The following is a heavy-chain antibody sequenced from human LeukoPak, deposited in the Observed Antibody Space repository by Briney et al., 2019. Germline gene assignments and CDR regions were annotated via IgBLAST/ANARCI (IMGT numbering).Heavy chain of an antibody. Sequence: PGGSLRLSCAASGFTFSSYSMNWVRQAPGKGLEWVSSISSSSSYIYYADSVKGRFTISRDNAKNSLHLQMNSLRAEDTAVYYCARERYYYDSSGYQIPNFDFWGQGTLVAVSS. CDR3: ARERYYYDSSGYQIPNFDF. CDR2: ISSSSSYI. D-gene: IGHD3-22*01. CDR1: GFTFSSYS. V-gene: IGHV3-21*01. J-gene: IGHJ4*02.